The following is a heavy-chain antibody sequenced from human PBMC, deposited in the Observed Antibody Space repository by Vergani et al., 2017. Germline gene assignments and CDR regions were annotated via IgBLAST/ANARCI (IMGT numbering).Heavy chain of an antibody. Sequence: EVELVQSGPEMRKPGESLKISCKGSEYSFGNYWICWVRQMPGKGLEWMGIIYPADSDTSYSSSFQGQVTVTADKSISTTFLPWYSLKASDTDLYYYARDTAYTDPWGQGTLVTVSS. D-gene: IGHD5-18*01. CDR1: EYSFGNYW. V-gene: IGHV5-51*03. CDR2: IYPADSDT. J-gene: IGHJ5*02. CDR3: ARDTAYTDP.